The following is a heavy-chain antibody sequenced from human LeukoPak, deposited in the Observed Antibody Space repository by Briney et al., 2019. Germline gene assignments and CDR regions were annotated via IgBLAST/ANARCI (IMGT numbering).Heavy chain of an antibody. Sequence: ASVNVSCKASVYTFTCYGISWVRQAPGQGLEWMGWISAYNGNTNYAQKLQGRVTMTTDTSTSTAYMELRSLRSDDTAVYYCARKRINYYGAGSRSTNWFDPWGQGTLVTVSS. CDR1: VYTFTCYG. CDR2: ISAYNGNT. CDR3: ARKRINYYGAGSRSTNWFDP. V-gene: IGHV1-18*01. D-gene: IGHD3-10*01. J-gene: IGHJ5*02.